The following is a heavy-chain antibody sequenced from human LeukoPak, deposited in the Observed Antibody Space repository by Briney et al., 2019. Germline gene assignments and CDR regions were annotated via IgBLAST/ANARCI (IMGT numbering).Heavy chain of an antibody. Sequence: SLRLSCVASGFSFNTYAITWVRQSPPQGLDWVSVIGSSVSSTSYATSATRRFTTYRDNSTNTIYLQMNSLRAEHTAAYYFAKDFISMIVVLNYYFDLWGQETLVTVSS. D-gene: IGHD3-22*01. CDR3: AKDFISMIVVLNYYFDL. V-gene: IGHV3-23*01. CDR1: GFSFNTYA. J-gene: IGHJ4*02. CDR2: IGSSVSST.